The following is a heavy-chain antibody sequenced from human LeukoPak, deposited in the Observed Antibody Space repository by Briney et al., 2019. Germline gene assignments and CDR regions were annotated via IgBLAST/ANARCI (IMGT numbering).Heavy chain of an antibody. Sequence: GGSLRLSCAASGFTFSNPDMSWVRQAPGKGLEWVSGISGSADNIDYADSVKGRFTISRDNSKNTLYLQMNSLRAEDTAVYYCAKIPRIAAAGTRVTDDAFDIWGQGTMVTVSS. J-gene: IGHJ3*02. CDR2: ISGSADNI. CDR3: AKIPRIAAAGTRVTDDAFDI. CDR1: GFTFSNPD. V-gene: IGHV3-23*01. D-gene: IGHD6-13*01.